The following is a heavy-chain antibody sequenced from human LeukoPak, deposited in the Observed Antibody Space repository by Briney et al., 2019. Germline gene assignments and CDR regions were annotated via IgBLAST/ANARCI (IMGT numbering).Heavy chain of an antibody. CDR3: ARDTKRDGSLFDY. J-gene: IGHJ4*02. CDR2: IYSGGST. V-gene: IGHV3-53*01. D-gene: IGHD5-24*01. CDR1: GFTVSSNY. Sequence: LPGGSLRLSCAVSGFTVSSNYMSWVRQAPGKGLEWVSVIYSGGSTYYADSVKGRFTISRDNSKNTLYLQMNSLRAEDTAVYYCARDTKRDGSLFDYWGQGTLVTVSS.